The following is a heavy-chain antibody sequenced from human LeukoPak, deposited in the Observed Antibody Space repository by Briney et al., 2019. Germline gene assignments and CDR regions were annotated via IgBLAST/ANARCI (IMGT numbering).Heavy chain of an antibody. CDR2: IRHDGSDE. Sequence: GGSLRLSCAASGFTFSNAWMSWVRQAPGKGLEWVAFIRHDGSDEYYADSVEGRFTISRDNSKNTVYLQMSSLRAEDTAVYHSARKKSVYRSSSSSYYYMDVWGKGTTVTVSS. V-gene: IGHV3-30*02. D-gene: IGHD6-6*01. CDR1: GFTFSNAW. J-gene: IGHJ6*03. CDR3: ARKKSVYRSSSSSYYYMDV.